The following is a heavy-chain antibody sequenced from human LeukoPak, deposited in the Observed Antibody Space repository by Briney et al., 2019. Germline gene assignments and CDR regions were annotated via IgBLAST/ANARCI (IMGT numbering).Heavy chain of an antibody. CDR2: INPSGGGT. Sequence: GASVKVSCKASGYTFPSHYIRWVRQAPGQGLEWMGIINPSGGGTSYAQKLQGRVTMTRDTSISATYMELRTLTSDDTAVYYCARGTRGSYSSIHDWGQGTLVTVSS. D-gene: IGHD1-26*01. CDR3: ARGTRGSYSSIHD. V-gene: IGHV1-46*04. J-gene: IGHJ4*02. CDR1: GYTFPSHY.